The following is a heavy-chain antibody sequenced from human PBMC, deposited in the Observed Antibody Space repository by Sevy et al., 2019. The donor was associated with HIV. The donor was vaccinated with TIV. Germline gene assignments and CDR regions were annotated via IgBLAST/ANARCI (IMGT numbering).Heavy chain of an antibody. CDR2: IYPVDSDT. Sequence: GESLKISCQGSGYRFTNFWIDWVRQTPEKGLEWMGIIYPVDSDTRYNPSFQGQVTISVDRSTATTYLQWDSLKSSDTATYYCASRIMYGELAGNFDYWGQGTLVTVSS. D-gene: IGHD6-19*01. J-gene: IGHJ4*02. V-gene: IGHV5-51*01. CDR3: ASRIMYGELAGNFDY. CDR1: GYRFTNFW.